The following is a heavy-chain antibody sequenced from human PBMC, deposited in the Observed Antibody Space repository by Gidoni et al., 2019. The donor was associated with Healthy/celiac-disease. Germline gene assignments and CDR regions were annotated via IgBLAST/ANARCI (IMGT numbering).Heavy chain of an antibody. V-gene: IGHV1-3*01. D-gene: IGHD6-19*01. CDR2: INAGNGNT. J-gene: IGHJ4*02. CDR3: ARTAGTAPYNPFDY. CDR1: GYTFTSYA. Sequence: QVQLVQSGAEVKKPGASVKVSCKASGYTFTSYAMHWVRQAPGQRLEWMGWINAGNGNTKYSQKFQGRVTITRDTSASTAYMELSSLRSVDTAVYYCARTAGTAPYNPFDYWGQGTLVTVSS.